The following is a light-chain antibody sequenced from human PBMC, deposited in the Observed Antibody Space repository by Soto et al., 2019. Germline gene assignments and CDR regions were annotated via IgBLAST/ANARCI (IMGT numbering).Light chain of an antibody. CDR2: AAT. CDR1: QDISNH. J-gene: IGKJ5*01. V-gene: IGKV1-27*01. CDR3: QKYNGALT. Sequence: DIRMTQSPSSLSASVGDRVTITCRASQDISNHLAWYQQKPGTVPKLLIHAATILQSGVPSRFGGSGSGTDFTLTISSLQPEDVATYYCQKYNGALTFGQGTRLEIK.